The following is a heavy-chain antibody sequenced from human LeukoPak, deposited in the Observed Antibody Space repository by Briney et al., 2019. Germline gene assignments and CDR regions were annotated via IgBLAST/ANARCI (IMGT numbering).Heavy chain of an antibody. D-gene: IGHD5-24*01. Sequence: PGGSLRLSCAASGFTFSSHGMSWVRQAPGKGLEWVSAIGSSGGFTYYADSVKGRFTISRDNSKNTLYLQMNSLRAEDTAVYYCAKDRLKDGYNGDWGQGTLVTVSS. CDR3: AKDRLKDGYNGD. CDR1: GFTFSSHG. V-gene: IGHV3-23*01. CDR2: IGSSGGFT. J-gene: IGHJ4*02.